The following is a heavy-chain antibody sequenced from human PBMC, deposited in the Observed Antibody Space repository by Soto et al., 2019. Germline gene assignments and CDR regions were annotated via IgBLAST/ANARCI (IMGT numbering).Heavy chain of an antibody. CDR2: ISASGDNA. J-gene: IGHJ4*02. CDR1: GFIFSSYA. V-gene: IGHV3-23*01. Sequence: EVQLLESGGGLVQPGGSRRLSCTASGFIFSSYAMSWVRQAPGKGLEWVSAISASGDNAYYADSVKGRFTISRDRSKSLYLQMKSLRAEDAAIYYCAKFFVAGTRGYFDSWGQGTLVTVSS. D-gene: IGHD6-19*01. CDR3: AKFFVAGTRGYFDS.